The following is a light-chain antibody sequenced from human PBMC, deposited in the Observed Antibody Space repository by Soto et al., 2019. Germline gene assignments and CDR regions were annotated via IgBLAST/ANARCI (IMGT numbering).Light chain of an antibody. CDR1: QTVGSN. Sequence: EIVFTQFPATLSVSPGERATLSCRASQTVGSNLAWYHQKPGQAPRLLIYGASTRATDIPARFSGSGSVTEFTLTISSLQSEDFAVYYCQQYNNWPITFGQGTRLEI. CDR2: GAS. V-gene: IGKV3D-15*01. J-gene: IGKJ5*01. CDR3: QQYNNWPIT.